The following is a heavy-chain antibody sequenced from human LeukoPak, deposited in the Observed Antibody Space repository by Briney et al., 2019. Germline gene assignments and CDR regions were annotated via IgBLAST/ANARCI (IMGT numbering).Heavy chain of an antibody. CDR2: IYYSGST. CDR3: ARDKKYFDI. V-gene: IGHV4-38-2*02. CDR1: GYSISSGYY. J-gene: IGHJ3*02. Sequence: SSETLSLTCTVSGYSISSGYYWGWIRQPPGKGLEWIGGIYYSGSTYYNPSLKSRVTVSVDASKNQFSLKLSSVTAADTAVYYCARDKKYFDIWGQGTMVTVSS.